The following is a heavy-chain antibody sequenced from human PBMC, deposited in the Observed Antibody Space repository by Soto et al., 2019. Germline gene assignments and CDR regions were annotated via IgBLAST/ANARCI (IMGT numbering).Heavy chain of an antibody. V-gene: IGHV4-30-4*01. CDR2: IYYSGST. CDR1: GGSISSCDYY. Sequence: QVHLQESGPGLVKPSQTLSLTCTVSGGSISSCDYYWSWIRQPPGKGLEWIWYIYYSGSTYYNPSIKRRVTISVDTSKNQFSLQLSSVTAADTAVYYCARVGGFGATTIDYWGQGTLVTVSS. D-gene: IGHD3-10*01. CDR3: ARVGGFGATTIDY. J-gene: IGHJ4*02.